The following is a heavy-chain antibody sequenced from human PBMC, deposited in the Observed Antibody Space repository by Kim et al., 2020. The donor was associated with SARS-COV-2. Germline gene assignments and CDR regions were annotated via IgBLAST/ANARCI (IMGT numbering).Heavy chain of an antibody. Sequence: SETLSLTCAFYSGSFSDDSWSWIRQPPGKGLEWSGEINHRGSTNYNPSLKSRVPISVDTSKNQFSLKLSSVTAADTAVYYCARGRGGISMLVVVITAAEYYLDDWGRGTLVTVSS. V-gene: IGHV4-34*01. CDR3: ARGRGGISMLVVVITAAEYYLDD. CDR1: SGSFSDDS. D-gene: IGHD3-22*01. J-gene: IGHJ4*02. CDR2: INHRGST.